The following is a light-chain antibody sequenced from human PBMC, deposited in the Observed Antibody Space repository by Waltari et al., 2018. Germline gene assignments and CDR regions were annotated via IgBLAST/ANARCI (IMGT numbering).Light chain of an antibody. CDR3: QQGNTFPLT. CDR2: AAS. V-gene: IGKV1-12*01. Sequence: DIQMTQSPSSVSASVGDRVTITCRASQAIRNYLAWYHQKPGKAPNLLIYAASSSLSGVPSRVSGSGSGTEFTLTIGSLQPEDSGTYYCQQGNTFPLTFGGGTKVEIK. J-gene: IGKJ4*01. CDR1: QAIRNY.